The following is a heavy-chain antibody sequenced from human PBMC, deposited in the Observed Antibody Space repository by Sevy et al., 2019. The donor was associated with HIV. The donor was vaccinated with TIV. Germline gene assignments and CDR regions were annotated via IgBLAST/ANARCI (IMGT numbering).Heavy chain of an antibody. CDR3: ARAPPIVVVPAAPSWFDP. D-gene: IGHD2-2*01. Sequence: SETLSLTCAVYGGSFSGYYWNWIRQPPGKGLEWIGEINLSGSSNYNPSLKSRVTISVDTSKNQFSLKLSSVTAADTAVYYCARAPPIVVVPAAPSWFDPWGQGTLVTVSS. V-gene: IGHV4-34*01. CDR1: GGSFSGYY. CDR2: INLSGSS. J-gene: IGHJ5*02.